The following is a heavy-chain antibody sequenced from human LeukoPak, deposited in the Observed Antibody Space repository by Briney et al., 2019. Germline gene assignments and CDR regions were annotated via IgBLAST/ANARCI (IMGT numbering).Heavy chain of an antibody. Sequence: PSETLSXXCTXXXXXXSXGGYYWSWIRQHPGKGLEWIGYIYYSGSTYYNPSLKSRVTISVDTSKNQFSLKLSSVTAADTAVYYCAREGQKAFDYWGQGTLVTVSS. CDR1: XXXXSXGGYY. CDR2: IYYSGST. J-gene: IGHJ4*02. V-gene: IGHV4-31*03. CDR3: AREGQKAFDY.